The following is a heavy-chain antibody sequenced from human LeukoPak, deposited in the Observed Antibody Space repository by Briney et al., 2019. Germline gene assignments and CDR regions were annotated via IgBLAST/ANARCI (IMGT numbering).Heavy chain of an antibody. D-gene: IGHD5-24*01. CDR2: ISYDGSYK. J-gene: IGHJ6*03. CDR3: ARDKRIATDYYYYMDV. CDR1: GFTFSNYG. V-gene: IGHV3-30*03. Sequence: GGSLRLSCAASGFTFSNYGMHWVRQAPGKGLEWVAFISYDGSYKYYADSVKGRFTISRDNSKNTLYLQMNSLRAEDTAVYYCARDKRIATDYYYYMDVWGKGTTVTVSS.